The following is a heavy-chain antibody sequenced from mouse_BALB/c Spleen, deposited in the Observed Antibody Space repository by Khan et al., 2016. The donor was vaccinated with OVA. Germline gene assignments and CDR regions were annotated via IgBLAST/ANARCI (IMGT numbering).Heavy chain of an antibody. D-gene: IGHD1-1*01. J-gene: IGHJ4*01. CDR1: GYTFTSYW. V-gene: IGHV1S41*01. CDR2: ISPGSGTP. CDR3: ARENYYGSSHYAMDY. Sequence: DLVKPGASVKLSCKASGYTFTSYWINWIKQRPGQGFEWIGRISPGSGTPYYNEMFKGKATLTVDISSNTAYIQLSSLSSEDSAVYFCARENYYGSSHYAMDYWGQGTSVTVSS.